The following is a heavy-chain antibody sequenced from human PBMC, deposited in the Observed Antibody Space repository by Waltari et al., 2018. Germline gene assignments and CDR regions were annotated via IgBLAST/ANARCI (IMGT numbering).Heavy chain of an antibody. CDR3: ARSPTYYGSGTYYLRPQYYFDY. CDR2: IYYSGST. CDR1: GGSLSSGGYY. Sequence: QVQLQESGPGLVKPSQTLSLTCPVPGGSLSSGGYYWIWIRQPPGKGLEWIGYIYYSGSTSFNPSLKSRLTISLDTSNNQFSLRLTSVTAADTAVYYCARSPTYYGSGTYYLRPQYYFDYWGQGTLVTVSS. V-gene: IGHV4-31*03. D-gene: IGHD3-10*01. J-gene: IGHJ4*02.